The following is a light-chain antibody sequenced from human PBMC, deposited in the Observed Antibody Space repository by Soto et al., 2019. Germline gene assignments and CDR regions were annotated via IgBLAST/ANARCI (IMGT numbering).Light chain of an antibody. V-gene: IGLV1-47*02. CDR3: AAWDDSLSGYVV. J-gene: IGLJ2*01. CDR2: SNN. CDR1: SSNIGSNY. Sequence: QSVLTQPPSASGTPGQRVTISCSGSSSNIGSNYVYWYQQLPGTAPKLLIYSNNQRTSGVPDRFSGSKSGTSASLAISGLRSDDEADYYCAAWDDSLSGYVVFGGGTKLTVL.